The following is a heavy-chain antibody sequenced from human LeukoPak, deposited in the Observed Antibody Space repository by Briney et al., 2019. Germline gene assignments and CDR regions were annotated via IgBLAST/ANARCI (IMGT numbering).Heavy chain of an antibody. CDR3: ARAGGILWFGEFPFDY. CDR2: INHSGST. Sequence: SETLSLTCAVYGGSFSGYYWSWIRQPPGKGLEWIGEINHSGSTNYNPSLKSRVTISVDTSKNQFSLKLSSVTAADTAVYYCARAGGILWFGEFPFDYWGQGTLVIVSS. J-gene: IGHJ4*02. CDR1: GGSFSGYY. V-gene: IGHV4-34*01. D-gene: IGHD3-10*01.